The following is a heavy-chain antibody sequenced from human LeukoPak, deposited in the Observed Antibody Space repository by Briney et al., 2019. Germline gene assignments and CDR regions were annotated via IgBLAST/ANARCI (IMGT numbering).Heavy chain of an antibody. V-gene: IGHV3-9*01. J-gene: IGHJ3*01. CDR1: GFSLDDYA. D-gene: IGHD3-9*01. CDR2: ISWDSGSQ. CDR3: IKDMGFDLLKDAFHV. Sequence: GGSLRLSCEGSGFSLDDYAMHWVRQVPGKGLEWVSSISWDSGSQAYADSVRGRFTISRDNAKNSLYLQMNSLRPEDTAFYYCIKDMGFDLLKDAFHVWGQGTLVTVSS.